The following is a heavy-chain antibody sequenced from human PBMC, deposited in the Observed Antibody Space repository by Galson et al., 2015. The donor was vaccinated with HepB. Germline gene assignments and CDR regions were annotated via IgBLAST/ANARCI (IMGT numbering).Heavy chain of an antibody. J-gene: IGHJ3*02. D-gene: IGHD2-15*01. CDR2: ISSSSSYI. V-gene: IGHV3-21*01. Sequence: SLRLSCAASGFTFSSYSMNWVRQAPGKGLEWVSSISSSSSYIYYADSVKGRFTISRDNAKNSLYLQMNSLRAEDTAVYYCARDSPTAYCSGGSCYLDAFDIWGQGTMVTVSS. CDR3: ARDSPTAYCSGGSCYLDAFDI. CDR1: GFTFSSYS.